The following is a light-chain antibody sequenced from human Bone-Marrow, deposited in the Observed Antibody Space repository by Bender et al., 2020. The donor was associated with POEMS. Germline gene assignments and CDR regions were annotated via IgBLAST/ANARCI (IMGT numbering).Light chain of an antibody. CDR3: QSHDNGLSAWV. CDR1: SSNSWANY. CDR2: DND. J-gene: IGLJ3*02. V-gene: IGLV1-40*01. Sequence: QSVLTQPPSESGAPGQRVYISCSGSSSNSWANYVHRHQLIPGLPPKLLIFDNDIRRAQVPDRFSGSKSDTSASLIITGLQPGDEADYYCQSHDNGLSAWVFGGGTTLTVL.